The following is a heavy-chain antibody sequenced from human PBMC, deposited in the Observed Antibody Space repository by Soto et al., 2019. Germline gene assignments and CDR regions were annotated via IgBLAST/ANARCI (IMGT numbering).Heavy chain of an antibody. D-gene: IGHD3-22*01. CDR3: ARHGYHDSSAYSWT. CDR1: GDSISSDDYY. CDR2: FYYSGST. V-gene: IGHV4-30-4*01. J-gene: IGHJ5*02. Sequence: PSETLSLTCTVSGDSISSDDYYWSWIRQPPGKGLEWIGYFYYSGSTYYNPSLKSRITISSGTSKNQFSLKLSSVTAADTAMFYCARHGYHDSSAYSWTWGQGTPVTVSS.